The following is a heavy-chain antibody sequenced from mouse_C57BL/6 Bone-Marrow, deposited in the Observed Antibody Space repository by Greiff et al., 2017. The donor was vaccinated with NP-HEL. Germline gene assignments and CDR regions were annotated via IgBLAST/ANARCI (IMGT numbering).Heavy chain of an antibody. V-gene: IGHV5-6*01. CDR2: ISSGGSYT. Sequence: EVMLVESGGDLVKPGGSLKLSCAASGFTFSSYGMSWVRQTPDKRLEWVATISSGGSYTYYPDSVKGRFTISRDNAKNTLYLQMSSLKSEDTAMYYCATGSQYYFDYWGQGTTLTVSS. D-gene: IGHD1-1*01. CDR3: ATGSQYYFDY. CDR1: GFTFSSYG. J-gene: IGHJ2*01.